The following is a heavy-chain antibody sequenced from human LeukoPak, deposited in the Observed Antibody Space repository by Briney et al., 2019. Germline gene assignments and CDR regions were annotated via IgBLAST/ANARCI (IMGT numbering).Heavy chain of an antibody. V-gene: IGHV3-48*03. CDR2: ISSSGSTM. CDR1: GFTFSSYE. D-gene: IGHD4-17*01. Sequence: GGSLRLSCAASGFTFSSYEMNWVRQAPGKGLEWVSYISSSGSTMYYADSVKGRFTISRDNAKNSLYLQMNSLRAEDTAVYYCAREDGGDYRIDYWGQGTPVTASS. CDR3: AREDGGDYRIDY. J-gene: IGHJ4*02.